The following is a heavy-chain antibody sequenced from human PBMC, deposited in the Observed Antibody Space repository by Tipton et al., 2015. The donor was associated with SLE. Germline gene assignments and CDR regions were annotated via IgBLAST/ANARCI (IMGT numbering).Heavy chain of an antibody. CDR1: GGSFSGYY. CDR3: AKQGPSAWYDFSYFDN. Sequence: TLSLTCAVYGGSFSGYYWGWIRQPPGKGLEWIGSIYNSGTTYYNPSLKSRLIMSVDVSKNQFSLKLNSVTAADTAVYYCAKQGPSAWYDFSYFDNWGQGILVTVSS. V-gene: IGHV4-34*01. J-gene: IGHJ4*02. CDR2: IYNSGTT. D-gene: IGHD6-19*01.